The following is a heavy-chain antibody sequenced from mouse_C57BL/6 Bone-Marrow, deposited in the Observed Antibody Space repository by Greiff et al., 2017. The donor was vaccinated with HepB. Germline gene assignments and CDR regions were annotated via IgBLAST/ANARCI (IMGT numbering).Heavy chain of an antibody. CDR2: IDPETGGT. J-gene: IGHJ2*01. D-gene: IGHD2-4*01. Sequence: QVQLKESGAELVRPGASVTLSCKASGYTFTDYEMHWVKQTPVHGLEWIGAIDPETGGTAYNQKFKGQSILTADKSSSTAYMVLRSLTSEDSAVYYCTRGGYDYGRDYWGQGTTLTVSS. V-gene: IGHV1-15*01. CDR3: TRGGYDYGRDY. CDR1: GYTFTDYE.